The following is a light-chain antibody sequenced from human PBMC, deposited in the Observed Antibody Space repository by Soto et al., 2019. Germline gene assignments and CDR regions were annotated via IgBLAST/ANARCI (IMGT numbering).Light chain of an antibody. V-gene: IGKV1-5*03. CDR1: QTIFSW. CDR2: KAS. Sequence: IQMTQSPSTLSASVGDRVSITCRASQTIFSWLAWYQQKPVKAPKLLIFKASSLESGVPSRGSGSRSGTEFTRTISCLPPDDFATYYCPQYNSYPYSFGRGTKLESK. J-gene: IGKJ2*03. CDR3: PQYNSYPYS.